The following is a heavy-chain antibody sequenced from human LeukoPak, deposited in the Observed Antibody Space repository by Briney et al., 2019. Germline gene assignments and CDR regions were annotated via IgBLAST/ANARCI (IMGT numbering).Heavy chain of an antibody. CDR2: ISGSGGST. Sequence: GGSLRLSCAASGFTFSSYAMSWVRQAPGKGLEWVSAISGSGGSTYYADSVKGRFTISRDNSKNTLYLQMNSLRAEDTAVYYCAKDGLPRRGYGDYWYFDLWGRGTLVTVSS. J-gene: IGHJ2*01. V-gene: IGHV3-23*01. CDR3: AKDGLPRRGYGDYWYFDL. D-gene: IGHD4-17*01. CDR1: GFTFSSYA.